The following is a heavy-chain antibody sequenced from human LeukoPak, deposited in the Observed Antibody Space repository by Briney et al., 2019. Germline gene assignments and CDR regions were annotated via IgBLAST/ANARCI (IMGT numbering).Heavy chain of an antibody. CDR2: ILYDGSNK. J-gene: IGHJ6*02. V-gene: IGHV3-30*18. CDR1: GLTFSSYG. CDR3: AKDLNAHYYGSGSDYYYYYGMDV. D-gene: IGHD3-10*01. Sequence: SLRVSCATTGLTFSSYGMRRGRQEPGKGVEWVAVILYDGSNKYYADSVKGRFTISRDNSKNTLYLQMNSLRAEDTAVYYCAKDLNAHYYGSGSDYYYYYGMDVWGQGTTVTVSS.